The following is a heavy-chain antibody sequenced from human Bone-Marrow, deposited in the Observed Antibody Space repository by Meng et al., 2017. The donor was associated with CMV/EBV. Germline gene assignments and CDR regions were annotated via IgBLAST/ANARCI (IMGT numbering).Heavy chain of an antibody. CDR1: GGSISSSSYY. J-gene: IGHJ4*02. Sequence: GSLRLSCTVSGGSISSSSYYWGWIRQPPGKGLEWIGSIYYSGSTYYNPSLKSRVTISVDTSKNQFSLKLSSVTAADTAVYYCARQPSVGAQYYFDYWGQGTLVTVYS. CDR3: ARQPSVGAQYYFDY. CDR2: IYYSGST. V-gene: IGHV4-39*01. D-gene: IGHD1-26*01.